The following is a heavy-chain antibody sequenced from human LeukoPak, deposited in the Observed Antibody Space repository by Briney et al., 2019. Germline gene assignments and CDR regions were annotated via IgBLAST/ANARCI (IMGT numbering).Heavy chain of an antibody. J-gene: IGHJ6*03. V-gene: IGHV1-69*05. CDR2: IIPIFGTA. CDR1: GGTFSSYA. D-gene: IGHD6-13*01. CDR3: ARNRRQLDYYYYMDV. Sequence: SVKVSCKASGGTFSSYAISWVRQAPGQGLEWMGGIIPIFGTANYAQKFQGRVTITTDESTSTAYMELSSLRSEDTAVYYCARNRRQLDYYYYMDVWGKGTTVTVSS.